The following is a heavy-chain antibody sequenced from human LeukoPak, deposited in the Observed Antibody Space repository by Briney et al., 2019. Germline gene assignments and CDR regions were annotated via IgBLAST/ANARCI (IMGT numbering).Heavy chain of an antibody. V-gene: IGHV5-51*01. CDR1: GFTFTSYW. J-gene: IGHJ3*02. D-gene: IGHD2-2*01. CDR2: IYPGDSDT. Sequence: GSLRLSCAASGFTFTSYWIGWVRQMPGKGLEWMGIIYPGDSDTRYSPSFQGQVTISADKSISTAYLQWSSLKASDTAMYYCARRCSSTSCYHSRNAFDIWGQGTMVTVSS. CDR3: ARRCSSTSCYHSRNAFDI.